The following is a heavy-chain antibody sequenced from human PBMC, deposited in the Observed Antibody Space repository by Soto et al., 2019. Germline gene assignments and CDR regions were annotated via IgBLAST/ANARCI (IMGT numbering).Heavy chain of an antibody. CDR3: ASDRVPGRFLESHYFYYGVDV. CDR1: GGSISSGGYY. CDR2: IYYSGST. V-gene: IGHV4-31*03. Sequence: PSETLSLTCTVSGGSISSGGYYWSWIRQHPGKGLEWIGYIYYSGSTYYNPSLKSRVTISVDTSKNQFSLKLSSVTAADTAVYYCASDRVPGRFLESHYFYYGVDVCGQGTPVTVSS. J-gene: IGHJ6*02. D-gene: IGHD3-3*01.